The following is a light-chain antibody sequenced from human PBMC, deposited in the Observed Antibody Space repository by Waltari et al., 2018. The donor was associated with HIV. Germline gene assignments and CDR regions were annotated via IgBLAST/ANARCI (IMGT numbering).Light chain of an antibody. CDR1: TGPVPSDPY. V-gene: IGLV7-46*01. Sequence: QAVVTQEPSLTVSPGGTVTLTCCPSTGPVPSDPYPYWFQQKPGQPPRTLTYDTSDQHSWTPARFSGSLLGGKAALTLSGAQPEDEAEYYCLLSYNGARNWVFGGGTKLTVL. CDR2: DTS. CDR3: LLSYNGARNWV. J-gene: IGLJ3*02.